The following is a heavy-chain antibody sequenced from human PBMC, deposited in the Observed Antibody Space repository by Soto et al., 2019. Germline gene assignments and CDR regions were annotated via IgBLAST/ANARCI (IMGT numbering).Heavy chain of an antibody. J-gene: IGHJ4*02. Sequence: GGSLRLSCAASGFTFRNYAMHWVRQVRQAPGQGLEWVAVISYDGSNQFYADSVRGRFTISRDNSRDTLYLQLNSLRPDDTAVFSCARGAYRYFDYWGQGTLVTVSS. CDR3: ARGAYRYFDY. D-gene: IGHD4-4*01. CDR1: GFTFRNYA. CDR2: ISYDGSNQ. V-gene: IGHV3-30-3*01.